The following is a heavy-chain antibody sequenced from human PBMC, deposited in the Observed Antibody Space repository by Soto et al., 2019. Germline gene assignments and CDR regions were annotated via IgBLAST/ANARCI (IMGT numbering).Heavy chain of an antibody. CDR1: GGTFSSYA. CDR2: IIPIFGTA. CDR3: ARRQQWLANAFDI. D-gene: IGHD6-19*01. J-gene: IGHJ3*02. Sequence: GASVKVSCKASGGTFSSYAISWVRQAPGQGLEWMGGIIPIFGTANYAQKFQGRVTITADESTSTAYMELSSLRSEDTAVYYCARRQQWLANAFDIWGQGTMVTVSS. V-gene: IGHV1-69*13.